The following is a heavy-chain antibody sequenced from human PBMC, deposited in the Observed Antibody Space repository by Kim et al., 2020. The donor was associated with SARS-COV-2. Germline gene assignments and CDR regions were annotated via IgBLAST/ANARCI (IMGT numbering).Heavy chain of an antibody. CDR2: TSYDGTEI. CDR1: GFTFSSYA. CDR3: ARSEGATTQPAY. J-gene: IGHJ4*02. Sequence: GGSLRLSCAASGFTFSSYAMHWVRQAPSKGPEWVTFTSYDGTEIYYADSVKGRFTISRDNSKNTLYLQMNNMRAEDTALYYCARSEGATTQPAYWGQGTLVTVSS. D-gene: IGHD1-26*01. V-gene: IGHV3-30*01.